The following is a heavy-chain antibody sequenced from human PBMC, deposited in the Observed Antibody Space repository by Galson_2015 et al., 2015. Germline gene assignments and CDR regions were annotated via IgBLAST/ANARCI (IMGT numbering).Heavy chain of an antibody. CDR2: TYYRSKWYN. CDR3: ARGLHIAFDI. V-gene: IGHV6-1*01. J-gene: IGHJ3*02. D-gene: IGHD2-21*01. CDR1: GDSVSSNSVA. Sequence: CAISGDSVSSNSVAWNWIRQSPSRGLEWPGRTYYRSKWYNDYAISVKSRITINPDTSRNHFSLQLNSVTPEDTAVYYCARGLHIAFDIWGQGTMVTVSS.